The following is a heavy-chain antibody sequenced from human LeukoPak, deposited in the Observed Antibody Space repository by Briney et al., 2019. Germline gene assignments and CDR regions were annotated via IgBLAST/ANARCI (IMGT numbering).Heavy chain of an antibody. V-gene: IGHV3-7*01. Sequence: GGSLRLSCAASGFTFSSSWMNWVRQAPGKGLEWVANIKQDGSEKYYVDSVKGRFTISRDNAKNSLYLQMNTLRAEDTAVYYCAREFDYWGQGTLVTVSS. CDR2: IKQDGSEK. CDR1: GFTFSSSW. J-gene: IGHJ4*02. CDR3: AREFDY.